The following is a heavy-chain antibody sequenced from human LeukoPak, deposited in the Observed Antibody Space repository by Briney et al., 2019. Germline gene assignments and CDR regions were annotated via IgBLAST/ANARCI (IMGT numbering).Heavy chain of an antibody. V-gene: IGHV3-23*01. CDR2: ISGSGGST. CDR3: ARGGTTVTAGLDY. J-gene: IGHJ4*02. D-gene: IGHD4-17*01. Sequence: TGGSLRLSCAASGFTFSSYAMSWVRQAPGKGLEWVSAISGSGGSTYYADSVKGRFTISRDDSKNTAYLQMDSLRAEDMAVYYCARGGTTVTAGLDYWGQGTLVTVSS. CDR1: GFTFSSYA.